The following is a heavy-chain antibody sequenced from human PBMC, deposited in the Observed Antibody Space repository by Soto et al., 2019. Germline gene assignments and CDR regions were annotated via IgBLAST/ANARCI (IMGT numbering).Heavy chain of an antibody. CDR1: GGSISSGSYS. D-gene: IGHD3-16*02. CDR2: IYHSGST. J-gene: IGHJ5*02. V-gene: IGHV4-30-2*01. CDR3: ARGMDYDYVWGSYRPLGWFDP. Sequence: QLQLQESGSGLVKPSQTLSLTCAVSGGSISSGSYSWSWIRQPPGKGLECLGYIYHSGSTYYNPSHQSRVTISVDRSKNQFSLKLTSVTAADTAVYYCARGMDYDYVWGSYRPLGWFDPWGQGTLVTVSS.